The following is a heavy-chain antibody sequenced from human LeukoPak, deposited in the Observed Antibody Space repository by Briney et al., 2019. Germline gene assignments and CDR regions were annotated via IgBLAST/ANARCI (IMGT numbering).Heavy chain of an antibody. Sequence: PSGTLSLTCAVYGGSFSGYYWSWIRQPPGKGLEWIGEINHSGSTNYNPSLKSRVTISVDTSKNQFSLKLSSVTAADTAVYYCARAGLYSSSWNFDYWGQGTLVTVSS. V-gene: IGHV4-34*01. CDR3: ARAGLYSSSWNFDY. J-gene: IGHJ4*02. CDR1: GGSFSGYY. CDR2: INHSGST. D-gene: IGHD6-13*01.